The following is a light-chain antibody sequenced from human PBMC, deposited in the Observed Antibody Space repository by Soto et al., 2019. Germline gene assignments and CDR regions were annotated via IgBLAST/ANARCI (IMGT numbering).Light chain of an antibody. J-gene: IGLJ2*01. CDR3: SSFTSSNTVI. CDR2: DVS. V-gene: IGLV2-14*01. CDR1: SSDIGGYNY. Sequence: QSVLTQPASVSGSPGQSITISCTGTSSDIGGYNYVSWYQQHPGKAPKLMIYDVSYRPSGVSNRFSGSKSGNTASLTISGLQAEDDAVYYCSSFTSSNTVIFGGGTELTIL.